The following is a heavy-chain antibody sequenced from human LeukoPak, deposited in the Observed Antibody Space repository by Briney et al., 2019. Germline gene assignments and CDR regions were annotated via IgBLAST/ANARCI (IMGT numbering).Heavy chain of an antibody. Sequence: GSLRLSCAASGFTFSSYWMSWIRQPPGKGLEWIGYIYFSGSTNCNPSLKSRVTISVDTSKNQFSLKMSSVTAADTAVYYCARMTSSGWYAAGYYFDYWGQGTLVTVSS. CDR3: ARMTSSGWYAAGYYFDY. D-gene: IGHD6-19*01. V-gene: IGHV4-59*01. J-gene: IGHJ4*02. CDR1: GFTFSSYW. CDR2: IYFSGST.